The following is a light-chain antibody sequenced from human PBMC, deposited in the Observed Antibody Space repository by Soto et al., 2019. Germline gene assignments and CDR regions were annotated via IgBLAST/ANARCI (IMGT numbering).Light chain of an antibody. CDR2: EVS. J-gene: IGLJ3*02. V-gene: IGLV2-14*01. CDR1: SSDVGGYNY. CDR3: SSYTSSSYWV. Sequence: QSALTQPASVSGSPGQSITISCTGTSSDVGGYNYVYWYQQHPGKAPKLMIYEVSNRPSGVSNRFSGSKSGNTASLTISGLQAEDEADYYCSSYTSSSYWVFGGGTKLTVL.